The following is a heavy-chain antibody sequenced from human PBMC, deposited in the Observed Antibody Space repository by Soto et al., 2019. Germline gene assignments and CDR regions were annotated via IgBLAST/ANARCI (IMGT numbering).Heavy chain of an antibody. J-gene: IGHJ4*02. Sequence: GGSLRLSCTASGFTFGDYAMSWFRQAPGKGLEWVGFIRSKAFGGTTEYAASVKGRFTISRDDSKTIAYLQMNSLKTEDTAVYYCTRDPTHDYCSGGGCYYFDYWGQGTLVTVSS. D-gene: IGHD2-15*01. CDR3: TRDPTHDYCSGGGCYYFDY. V-gene: IGHV3-49*03. CDR2: IRSKAFGGTT. CDR1: GFTFGDYA.